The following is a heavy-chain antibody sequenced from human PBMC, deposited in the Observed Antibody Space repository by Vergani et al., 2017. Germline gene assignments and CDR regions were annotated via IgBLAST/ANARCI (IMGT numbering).Heavy chain of an antibody. CDR3: ARVTRDGYNYYYCGMDV. Sequence: QVQLQESGPGLVKPSETLSLTCTVSGGSISSYYWSWIRQPPGKGLEWIGYIYYSGSTNYNPSLKSRVTISVDTSKNQYSLKLGSVTPADTAVYYCARVTRDGYNYYYCGMDVWGQGTTVTVSS. J-gene: IGHJ6*02. CDR2: IYYSGST. V-gene: IGHV4-59*01. CDR1: GGSISSYY. D-gene: IGHD5-24*01.